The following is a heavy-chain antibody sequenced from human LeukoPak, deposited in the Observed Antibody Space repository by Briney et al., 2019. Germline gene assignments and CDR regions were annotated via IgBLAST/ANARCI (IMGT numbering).Heavy chain of an antibody. Sequence: GGSLRLSCAASGFTYSSDGMHWGRHARGKGLEWVAVISYDGSNKYYADSVKGRFTISRDNSKNTLYLQMNSLRAEDTAVYYCAKLSSYGGHGWGQGTLVTVSS. CDR3: AKLSSYGGHG. V-gene: IGHV3-30*18. J-gene: IGHJ4*02. D-gene: IGHD4-23*01. CDR1: GFTYSSDG. CDR2: ISYDGSNK.